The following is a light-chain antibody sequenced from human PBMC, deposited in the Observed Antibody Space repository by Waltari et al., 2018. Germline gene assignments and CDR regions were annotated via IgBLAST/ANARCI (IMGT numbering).Light chain of an antibody. Sequence: DIQMSQSPSSLSASVGDRVTITCRASQGISSYLNWYQQKPARAPKLLIYYANSLASGVPSRFSGSGSGTEFTLSISSLQPEDFATYYCQQGNSNPRTFGQGTKVEIK. CDR3: QQGNSNPRT. V-gene: IGKV1-39*01. CDR2: YAN. J-gene: IGKJ1*01. CDR1: QGISSY.